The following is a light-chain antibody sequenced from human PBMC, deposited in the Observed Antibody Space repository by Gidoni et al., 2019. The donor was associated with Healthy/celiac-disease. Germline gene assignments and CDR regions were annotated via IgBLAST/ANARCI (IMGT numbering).Light chain of an antibody. CDR2: DVS. CDR1: SSDVGGYNY. CDR3: CSYAGSYTFVV. V-gene: IGLV2-11*01. J-gene: IGLJ2*01. Sequence: QSALTQPRSVSGPPGQSVTISCTGTSSDVGGYNYVSWYQQHPGKAPKFMIYDVSKRPSGVPDRFSGSKSGNTASLTISGLQAEDEADYYCCSYAGSYTFVVFGGGTKLTVL.